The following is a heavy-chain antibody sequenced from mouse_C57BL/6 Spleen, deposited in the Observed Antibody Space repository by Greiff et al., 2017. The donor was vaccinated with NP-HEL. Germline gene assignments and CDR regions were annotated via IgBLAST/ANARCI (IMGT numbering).Heavy chain of an antibody. V-gene: IGHV10-1*01. CDR1: GFSFNTYA. CDR2: IRSKSNNYAT. D-gene: IGHD1-1*01. Sequence: EVQRVESGGGLVQPKGSLKLSCAASGFSFNTYAMNWVRQAPGKGLEWVARIRSKSNNYATYYADSVKDRFTISRDDSESMLYLQMNNLKTEDTAMYYCVRQNYYGSSGAWFAYWGQGTLVTVSA. CDR3: VRQNYYGSSGAWFAY. J-gene: IGHJ3*01.